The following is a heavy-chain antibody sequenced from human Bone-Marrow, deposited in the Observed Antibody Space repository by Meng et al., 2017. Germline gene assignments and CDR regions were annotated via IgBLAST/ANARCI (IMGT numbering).Heavy chain of an antibody. Sequence: QVQLQESGPGLVKPSQTLSLTCTFSGGSISSGDYYWNCIRQPPGKGLEWIGYIYYTGTTYYNPSLKSRLTISVDTSKNQFSMNLTSLTAADTAVYYCARDTDFWSASNWFDPWGPGTLVTVSS. V-gene: IGHV4-30-4*08. J-gene: IGHJ5*02. CDR2: IYYTGTT. D-gene: IGHD3-3*01. CDR3: ARDTDFWSASNWFDP. CDR1: GGSISSGDYY.